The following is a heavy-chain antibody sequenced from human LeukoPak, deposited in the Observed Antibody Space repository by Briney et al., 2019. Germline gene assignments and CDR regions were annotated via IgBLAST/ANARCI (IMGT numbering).Heavy chain of an antibody. CDR2: IYYSGNT. D-gene: IGHD3-3*01. J-gene: IGHJ4*02. Sequence: SETLSLTCTVSGGFISSSNSHWAWIRQPPGKGLEWVGTIYYSGNTYYKSSLKSRVTISVDTSKNQFSLKLSSVTAADTAVYYCAREIFGARAFEYWGQGILVTVSS. V-gene: IGHV4-39*07. CDR3: AREIFGARAFEY. CDR1: GGFISSSNSH.